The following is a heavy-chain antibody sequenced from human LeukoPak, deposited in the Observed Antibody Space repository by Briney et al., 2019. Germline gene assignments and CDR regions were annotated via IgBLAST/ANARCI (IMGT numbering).Heavy chain of an antibody. D-gene: IGHD5-24*01. CDR1: GGTFSSYA. CDR2: IIPILGIA. Sequence: SVKVSCKASGGTFSSYAISWVRQAPGQGLEWMGRIIPILGIANYAQKFQGRVTITADKSTSTAYMELSSLRSEDTAVYYCARGQPPAWMAYYYYYYGMDVWGQGTTVTVSS. CDR3: ARGQPPAWMAYYYYYYGMDV. J-gene: IGHJ6*02. V-gene: IGHV1-69*04.